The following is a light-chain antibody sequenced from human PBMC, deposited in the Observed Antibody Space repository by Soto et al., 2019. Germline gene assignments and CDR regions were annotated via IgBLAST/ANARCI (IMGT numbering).Light chain of an antibody. CDR2: GAS. CDR3: QQYNNWPWT. CDR1: QSVGSN. Sequence: EVLMTQSPATLSVSPGERATLSCRASQSVGSNLAWYQQKPGQAPRLLIYGASTRATGIPGRISGSGSGTEFTLTISSLQSEDFAVYYCQQYNNWPWTFGQGTKVEIK. V-gene: IGKV3-15*01. J-gene: IGKJ1*01.